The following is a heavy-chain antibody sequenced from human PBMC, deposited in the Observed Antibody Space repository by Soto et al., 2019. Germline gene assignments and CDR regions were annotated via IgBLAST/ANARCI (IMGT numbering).Heavy chain of an antibody. CDR3: ARHPRTSGGERTFDY. J-gene: IGHJ4*02. Sequence: QVHLQESGPGLVRPSETLSLTCTVSGDSVSNHFWSWIRQPPGKGLEWIAFIHYTGTTNYNPSLKSRVTISIATPNNQFSLRLTSVTAADTAVYYCARHPRTSGGERTFDYWGQGTMVAVSS. CDR1: GDSVSNHF. D-gene: IGHD2-21*01. V-gene: IGHV4-59*08. CDR2: IHYTGTT.